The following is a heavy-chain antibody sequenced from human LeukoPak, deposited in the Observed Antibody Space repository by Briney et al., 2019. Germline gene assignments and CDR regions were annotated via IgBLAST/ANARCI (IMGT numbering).Heavy chain of an antibody. Sequence: ASVKVSCKASGYTFTGYYMHWVRQAPGQGLEWMGWINPNSGGTNYAQKFQGRVTMTRDTSISTAYMELSRLRSDDTAVYYCARERMRLARRNAGVHNWFDPWGQGTLVTVSS. CDR2: INPNSGGT. CDR1: GYTFTGYY. V-gene: IGHV1-2*02. CDR3: ARERMRLARRNAGVHNWFDP. J-gene: IGHJ5*02. D-gene: IGHD3-10*01.